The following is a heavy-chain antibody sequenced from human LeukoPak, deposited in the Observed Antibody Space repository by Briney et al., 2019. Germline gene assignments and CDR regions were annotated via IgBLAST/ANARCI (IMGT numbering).Heavy chain of an antibody. Sequence: PGGSLRLSCAASAFTFRSYALSWVRQAPGKGLEWIGRIKSKTDGEATDYAASVKGGFTISRDDSRNTLYLQMNSLKTEDTGVYYCTTADLRLFDFLLFDYWGQGTLVTVSS. D-gene: IGHD3-3*01. CDR2: IKSKTDGEAT. V-gene: IGHV3-15*01. J-gene: IGHJ4*02. CDR3: TTADLRLFDFLLFDY. CDR1: AFTFRSYA.